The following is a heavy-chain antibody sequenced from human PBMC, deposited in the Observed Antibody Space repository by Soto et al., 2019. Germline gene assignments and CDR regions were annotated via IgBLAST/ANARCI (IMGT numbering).Heavy chain of an antibody. CDR1: GFILGTYG. Sequence: GGYLRLPCAGSGFILGTYGMSWVRHAPGKGLEFDCTGWVNCNNTYSADSEKGQFTITRANNSNTLYLQMNSLRAEDTAIYYCSNDGPRSHYCGSPVDLDFWGQGTPVTVSS. V-gene: IGHV3-23*01. CDR3: SNDGPRSHYCGSPVDLDF. D-gene: IGHD6-6*01. CDR2: GWVNCNNT. J-gene: IGHJ6*02.